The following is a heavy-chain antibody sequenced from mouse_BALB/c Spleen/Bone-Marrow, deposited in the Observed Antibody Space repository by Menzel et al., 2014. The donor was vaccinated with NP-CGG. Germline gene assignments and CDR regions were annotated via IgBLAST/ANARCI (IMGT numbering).Heavy chain of an antibody. J-gene: IGHJ4*01. D-gene: IGHD1-2*01. CDR2: INPYNDGI. V-gene: IGHV1-14*01. CDR3: ASGTPATSYYALDY. Sequence: VQLQQSGPELVKPGASVKMSCKASGYTFTRYVIHWVRQKPGQGLEWIGYINPYNDGIKYNEKFKGKATLTSDKSSSTAYMELSSLTSEDSAVYYGASGTPATSYYALDYWGQGTSVTVSS. CDR1: GYTFTRYV.